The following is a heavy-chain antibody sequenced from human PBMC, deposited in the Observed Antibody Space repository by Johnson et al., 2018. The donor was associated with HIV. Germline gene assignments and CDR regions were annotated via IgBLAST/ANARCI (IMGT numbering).Heavy chain of an antibody. V-gene: IGHV3-66*02. CDR1: GFTFSSYD. CDR3: ARVPFPRPTSPNYINDAFDI. J-gene: IGHJ3*02. D-gene: IGHD4-11*01. Sequence: VQLVESGGGVVQPGRSLRLSCAASGFTFSSYDMHWVRQATGKGLEWVSVIYSGGSTYYADSVKGRFTISSDNSKNTLYLQMNSLRPEDTAVYYCARVPFPRPTSPNYINDAFDIWGQGTMVTVSS. CDR2: IYSGGST.